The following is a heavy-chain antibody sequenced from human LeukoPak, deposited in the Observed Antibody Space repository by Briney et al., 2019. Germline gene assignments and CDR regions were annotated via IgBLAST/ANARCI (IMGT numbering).Heavy chain of an antibody. CDR2: INPNSGGT. CDR1: GYTFTGYY. CDR3: ARVKASRYCSGGSCKTRYYYYMDV. J-gene: IGHJ6*03. V-gene: IGHV1-2*02. D-gene: IGHD2-15*01. Sequence: ASVKVSCKASGYTFTGYYMHWVRQAPGQGLEWMGWINPNSGGTNYAQKFQGRGTMTRDTSISTAYMELSRLRSDDTAVYYCARVKASRYCSGGSCKTRYYYYMDVWGKGTTVTISS.